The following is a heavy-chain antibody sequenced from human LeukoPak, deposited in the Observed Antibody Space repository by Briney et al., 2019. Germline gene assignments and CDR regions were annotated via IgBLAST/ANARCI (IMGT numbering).Heavy chain of an antibody. D-gene: IGHD3-22*01. V-gene: IGHV3-48*04. CDR2: IRISSSTI. CDR1: GFTFSSYS. J-gene: IGHJ3*02. CDR3: MAVIDI. Sequence: PGGSLRLSCAASGFTFSSYSMNWVRHPPGKGLEGGSYIRISSSTIYYTDSVKGRFTISRDNAKNSLYLQMNSLRAEDTAVCYCMAVIDIWSQGTMVTVSS.